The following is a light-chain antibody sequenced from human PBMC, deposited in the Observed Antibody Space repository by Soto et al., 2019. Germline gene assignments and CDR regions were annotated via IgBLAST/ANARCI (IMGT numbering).Light chain of an antibody. J-gene: IGKJ5*01. CDR3: QQFNSYPIT. CDR1: QDIRGA. Sequence: AIQVTQSPSSLSASVGDRVTITCRASQDIRGALAWYQQKPGKAPKLLIYDVSTLESGVPSRFSXSXSGTEFTLTITSLXXXXXXTYYCQQFNSYPITFGHGTRLEIK. V-gene: IGKV1-13*02. CDR2: DVS.